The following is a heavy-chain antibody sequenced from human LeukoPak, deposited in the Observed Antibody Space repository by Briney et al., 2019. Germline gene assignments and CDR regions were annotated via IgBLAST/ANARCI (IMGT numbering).Heavy chain of an antibody. Sequence: ASVKVSCKASGYTFTSYYMHWVRQAPGQGLEWMGIINPSGGSTSYAQKFQGRVTMTRDMSTSTVYMELSSLRSEDTAVYYCARVQDTAMATIYYYYMDVWGQGTLVTVSS. D-gene: IGHD5-18*01. J-gene: IGHJ6*03. CDR2: INPSGGST. CDR1: GYTFTSYY. CDR3: ARVQDTAMATIYYYYMDV. V-gene: IGHV1-46*01.